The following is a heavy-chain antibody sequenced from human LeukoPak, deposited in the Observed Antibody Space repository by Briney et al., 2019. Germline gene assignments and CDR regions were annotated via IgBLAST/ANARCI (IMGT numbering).Heavy chain of an antibody. J-gene: IGHJ4*02. CDR1: GGSFSGYY. Sequence: PSETLSLTCAVYGGSFSGYYWSWIRQPPGKGLEWIGEINHSGSTNSNPSLKSRVTISVDSSKNQFSLKLIPVTAADTALYYCARSQVVVAAPRSFDYWGQGTLVTVSS. CDR2: INHSGST. V-gene: IGHV4-34*01. CDR3: ARSQVVVAAPRSFDY. D-gene: IGHD2-15*01.